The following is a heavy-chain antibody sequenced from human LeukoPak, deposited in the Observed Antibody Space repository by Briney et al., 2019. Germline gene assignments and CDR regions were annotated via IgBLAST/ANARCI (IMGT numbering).Heavy chain of an antibody. V-gene: IGHV6-1*01. J-gene: IGHJ4*02. CDR2: TYYRSKWSN. Sequence: PSQTLSLTCAISGDSVSSNSVAWNWIRQSPSRGLEWLGRTYYRSKWSNDYAVSVRSRITINPDTSKKQFSLQLNSVTPADAAVYYCVRSRGGDFDHWGQGTLVTVSS. CDR3: VRSRGGDFDH. CDR1: GDSVSSNSVA.